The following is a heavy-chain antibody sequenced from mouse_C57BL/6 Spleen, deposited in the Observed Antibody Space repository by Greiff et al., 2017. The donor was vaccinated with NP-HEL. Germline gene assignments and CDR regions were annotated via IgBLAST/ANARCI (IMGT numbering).Heavy chain of an antibody. CDR1: GFTFSDYG. J-gene: IGHJ4*01. CDR3: ASPPEGAMDY. V-gene: IGHV5-17*01. CDR2: ISSGSSTI. Sequence: DVKLVESGGGLVKPGGSLKLSCAASGFTFSDYGMHWVRQAPEKGLEWVAYISSGSSTIYYADTVKGRFTISRDNAKNTLFLQMTSLRSEDTAMYYCASPPEGAMDYWGQGTSVTVSS.